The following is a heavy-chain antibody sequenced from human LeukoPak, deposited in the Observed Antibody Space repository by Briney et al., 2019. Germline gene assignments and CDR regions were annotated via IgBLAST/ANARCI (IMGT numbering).Heavy chain of an antibody. V-gene: IGHV3-21*01. CDR1: GFTFSSYS. CDR2: ISSSSSYI. D-gene: IGHD5-18*01. CDR3: ARDKFLGYSYGYDY. Sequence: GGSLRLSCAASGFTFSSYSMNWVRQAPGKGLEWVSSISSSSSYIYYADSVKGRFTISRDNAKNSLYLQMNSLRAEDTAVYYCARDKFLGYSYGYDYWGQGTLVTVSS. J-gene: IGHJ4*02.